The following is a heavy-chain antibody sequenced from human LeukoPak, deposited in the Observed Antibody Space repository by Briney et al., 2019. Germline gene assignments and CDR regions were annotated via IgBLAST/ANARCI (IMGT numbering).Heavy chain of an antibody. D-gene: IGHD6-19*01. CDR3: ATPPSLSSGLFFDS. CDR1: DYSLTQLS. CDR2: LDAEHGKP. Sequence: ASGKVSCKVPDYSLTQLSVHWFRQSPGKGLEWMGGLDAEHGKPIYAQKFQGRVTMTEDTSTDTAYMELSSLRSEDTAVYYCATPPSLSSGLFFDSWGQGTLVTVSS. V-gene: IGHV1-24*01. J-gene: IGHJ4*02.